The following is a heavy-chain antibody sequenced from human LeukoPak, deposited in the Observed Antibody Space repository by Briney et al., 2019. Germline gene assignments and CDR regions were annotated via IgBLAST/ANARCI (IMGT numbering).Heavy chain of an antibody. V-gene: IGHV1-18*04. Sequence: ASVKVSCKTSGYTFTSYGVSWVRQAPGQTLEWMGWISTYNYNTNYAQNFRGRVTLTKDTSTSTVYMELRRLRSDDTAIYYCARQVDTTMGLPDYWGQGTLVTVSS. CDR3: ARQVDTTMGLPDY. D-gene: IGHD5-18*01. CDR1: GYTFTSYG. CDR2: ISTYNYNT. J-gene: IGHJ4*02.